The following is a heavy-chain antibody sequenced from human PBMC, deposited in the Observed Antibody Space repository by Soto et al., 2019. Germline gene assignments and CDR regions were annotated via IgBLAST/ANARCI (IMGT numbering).Heavy chain of an antibody. Sequence: LSLTCTVSGGSISSYYWSWIRQPPGKGLEWIGYIYYSGSTNYNPSLKSRVTISVDTSKNQFSLKLSSVTAADTAVYYCARERGGYCSGGSCYGHTWFDPWGQGTLVTVS. J-gene: IGHJ5*02. CDR1: GGSISSYY. D-gene: IGHD2-15*01. V-gene: IGHV4-59*01. CDR2: IYYSGST. CDR3: ARERGGYCSGGSCYGHTWFDP.